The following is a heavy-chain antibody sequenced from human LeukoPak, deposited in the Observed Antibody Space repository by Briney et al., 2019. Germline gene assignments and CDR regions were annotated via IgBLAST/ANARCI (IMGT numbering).Heavy chain of an antibody. D-gene: IGHD6-19*01. Sequence: PSETLSLTCTVSGGSISSYYWSWIRQPPGKGLEWIGYIYYSGSTNYNPSLKSQVTISVDTSKNQFSLKLSSVTAADTAVYYCARTVATTARPFDIWGQGTMVTVSS. V-gene: IGHV4-59*01. CDR1: GGSISSYY. J-gene: IGHJ3*02. CDR2: IYYSGST. CDR3: ARTVATTARPFDI.